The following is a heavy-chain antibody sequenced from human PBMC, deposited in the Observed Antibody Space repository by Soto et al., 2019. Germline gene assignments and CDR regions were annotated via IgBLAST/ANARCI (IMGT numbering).Heavy chain of an antibody. V-gene: IGHV3-30*18. Sequence: GGSLRLSCAASGFTFSSYGMHWVRQAPGKGLEWVAVISYDGSNKYYADSVKGRFTISRDNSKNTLYLQMNSLRAEDTAVYYCANEYYYDSSGPNIDYWGQGTLVTVSS. CDR2: ISYDGSNK. CDR1: GFTFSSYG. J-gene: IGHJ4*02. CDR3: ANEYYYDSSGPNIDY. D-gene: IGHD3-22*01.